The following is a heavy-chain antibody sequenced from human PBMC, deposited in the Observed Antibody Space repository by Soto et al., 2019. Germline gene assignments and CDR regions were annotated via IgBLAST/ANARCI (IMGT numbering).Heavy chain of an antibody. CDR1: GFAISRGYY. J-gene: IGHJ4*02. CDR3: ATESGSTYGYFDY. Sequence: SETLSLTCSVSGFAISRGYYWSWVRQPPGKGLEWIGSIYPSVSTGYNPSLKTRLSMSVDRSKNQFTLRLTSVTAADTAVYFCATESGSTYGYFDYWGQGTQVTVSS. D-gene: IGHD4-17*01. V-gene: IGHV4-38-2*02. CDR2: IYPSVST.